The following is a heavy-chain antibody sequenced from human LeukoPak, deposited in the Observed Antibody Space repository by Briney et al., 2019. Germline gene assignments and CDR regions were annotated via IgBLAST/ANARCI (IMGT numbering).Heavy chain of an antibody. CDR2: IKKDRSEK. CDR1: GVTFDDYG. D-gene: IGHD3-10*02. Sequence: GGTLRLSCAASGVTFDDYGMSWGCRAPGKGLERGANIKKDRSEKYSVDSVKGRFTISRDNAKNSLYLQMNSLRAEDTAVYYCAELGITMIGGVWGKGTTVTISS. J-gene: IGHJ6*04. V-gene: IGHV3-7*01. CDR3: AELGITMIGGV.